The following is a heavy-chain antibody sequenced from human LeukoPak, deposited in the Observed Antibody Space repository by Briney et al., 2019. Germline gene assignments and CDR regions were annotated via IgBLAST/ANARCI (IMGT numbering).Heavy chain of an antibody. CDR3: ARLYGDYAGYYGMDV. V-gene: IGHV4-34*01. D-gene: IGHD4-17*01. Sequence: ETXSLTXXXXGGSFSGYYWSWIRQPPGKGLEWIGEINHSGSTNYNPSLKRRVTVSVDTSKDQFSLKLSSVSAADTAVYYCARLYGDYAGYYGMDVWGQGTTVTVSS. CDR2: INHSGST. CDR1: GGSFSGYY. J-gene: IGHJ6*02.